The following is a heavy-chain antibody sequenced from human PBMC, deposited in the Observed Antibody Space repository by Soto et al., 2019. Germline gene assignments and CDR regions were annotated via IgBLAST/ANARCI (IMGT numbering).Heavy chain of an antibody. CDR1: GFFFRSYA. D-gene: IGHD3-3*01. V-gene: IGHV3-30-3*01. J-gene: IGHJ4*02. CDR3: ARPQGTTYDDFWNGYHDY. CDR2: ISYDGSNK. Sequence: QVQLVESGGGVVQPGRSLRLSCAASGFFFRSYAMHWVRQAPGKGLEWVAVISYDGSNKYYADSVKGRFTISRDNSKNTLYLQMNSLRGEDTAVYYCARPQGTTYDDFWNGYHDYWGQGTLVTVSS.